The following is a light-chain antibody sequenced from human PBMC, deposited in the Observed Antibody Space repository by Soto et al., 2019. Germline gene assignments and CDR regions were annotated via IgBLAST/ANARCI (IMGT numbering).Light chain of an antibody. CDR2: GAS. CDR3: QQRSNWPPTWT. Sequence: EILMTQSPDTLSVSPGERVTLSCRASRTVSNRLAWYQHKPGQAPRLLISGASTGATGIPPRFRGSGSGTEFTLTVDTLQSEDIAIYYCQQRSNWPPTWTFGQGTKVDIK. V-gene: IGKV3-15*01. CDR1: RTVSNR. J-gene: IGKJ1*01.